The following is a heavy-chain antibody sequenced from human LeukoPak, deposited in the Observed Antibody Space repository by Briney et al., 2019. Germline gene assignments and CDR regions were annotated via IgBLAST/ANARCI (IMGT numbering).Heavy chain of an antibody. J-gene: IGHJ4*02. Sequence: PGGSLRLSCAASGFTFSSYAMSWVRQAPGKGLEWVSAISGSGGSTYYADSVKGRFTISRDNSKNTLYLQMNSLRAEDTAVYYCAKGNRYDFWNGYHFDYWGQGTLVTVSS. V-gene: IGHV3-23*01. CDR2: ISGSGGST. CDR3: AKGNRYDFWNGYHFDY. D-gene: IGHD3-3*01. CDR1: GFTFSSYA.